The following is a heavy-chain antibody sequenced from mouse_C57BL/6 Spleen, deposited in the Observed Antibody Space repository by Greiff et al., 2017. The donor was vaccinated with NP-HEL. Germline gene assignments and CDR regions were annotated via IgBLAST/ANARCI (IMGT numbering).Heavy chain of an antibody. CDR2: INPSNGGT. V-gene: IGHV1-53*01. CDR1: GYTFTSYW. D-gene: IGHD1-1*01. J-gene: IGHJ4*01. Sequence: QVQLKQPGTELVKPGASVKLSCKASGYTFTSYWMHWVKQRPGQGLEWIGNINPSNGGTNYNEKFKSKATLTVDKSSSTAYMQLSSLTSEDSAVYYCARGGTTVVASYYYAMDYWGQGTSVTVSS. CDR3: ARGGTTVVASYYYAMDY.